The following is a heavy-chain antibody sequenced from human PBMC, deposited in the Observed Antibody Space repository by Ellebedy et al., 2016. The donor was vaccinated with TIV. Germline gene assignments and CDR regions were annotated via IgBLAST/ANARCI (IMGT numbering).Heavy chain of an antibody. D-gene: IGHD4-17*01. CDR3: AREGSTVTTRYYYGMDV. V-gene: IGHV3-21*01. CDR2: ISSSSSYI. Sequence: GESLKISXAASGFTFSSYSMNWVRQAPGKGLEWVSSISSSSSYIYYADSVKGRFTISRDNAKNSLYLQMNSLRAEDTAVYYCAREGSTVTTRYYYGMDVWGQGTTVTVSS. CDR1: GFTFSSYS. J-gene: IGHJ6*02.